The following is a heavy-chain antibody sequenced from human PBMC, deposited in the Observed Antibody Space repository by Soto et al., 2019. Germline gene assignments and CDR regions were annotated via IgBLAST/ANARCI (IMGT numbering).Heavy chain of an antibody. CDR2: IIPIFGTA. D-gene: IGHD6-13*01. CDR1: GGTFSSYA. Sequence: GASVKVSCKASGGTFSSYAISWVRQAPGQGLEWMGGIIPIFGTANYAQKFQGRVTITADESTSTAYMELSSLRSEDTAVYYCARSGRSSHCCYYRGMDGWGQGTTVTVAS. J-gene: IGHJ6*02. V-gene: IGHV1-69*13. CDR3: ARSGRSSHCCYYRGMDG.